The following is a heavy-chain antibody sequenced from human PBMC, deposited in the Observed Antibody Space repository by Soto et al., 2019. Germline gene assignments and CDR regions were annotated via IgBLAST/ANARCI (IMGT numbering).Heavy chain of an antibody. CDR1: GFTFSING. Sequence: QVQLVESGGGVVQPGRSLRLSCAASGFTFSINGMHWVRQAPGKGLEWVAVISYDGMSKYYGDYVKGRFTISRDNSKNTLYLQINSLRAEDTAVYYCTKGGYSSTWFNPGDAWGQGTLVTVSS. D-gene: IGHD6-13*01. CDR2: ISYDGMSK. V-gene: IGHV3-30*18. CDR3: TKGGYSSTWFNPGDA. J-gene: IGHJ5*02.